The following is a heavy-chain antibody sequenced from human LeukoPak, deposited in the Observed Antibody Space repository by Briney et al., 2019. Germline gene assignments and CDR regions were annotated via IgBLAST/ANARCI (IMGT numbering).Heavy chain of an antibody. D-gene: IGHD4-23*01. CDR3: ARVHDYGGNSGFDP. J-gene: IGHJ5*02. V-gene: IGHV4-34*01. Sequence: SETLSLTCAVYGGSFSGYYWSWIRQPPGKGLEWIGEINHSGSTNYNPSLKSRVTISVDTSKNQFSLKLSSVTAADTAVYYCARVHDYGGNSGFDPWGQGTLVTVSS. CDR1: GGSFSGYY. CDR2: INHSGST.